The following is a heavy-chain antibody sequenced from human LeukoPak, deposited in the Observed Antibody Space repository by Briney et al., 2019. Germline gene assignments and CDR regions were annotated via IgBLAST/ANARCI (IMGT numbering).Heavy chain of an antibody. CDR1: GGSISSYY. CDR3: ASTPLYSSSWLELYYFDY. CDR2: IYYSGST. V-gene: IGHV4-59*08. J-gene: IGHJ4*02. D-gene: IGHD6-13*01. Sequence: SETLSLTCTVSGGSISSYYWSWIRQPPGKGLEWIGYIYYSGSTNYNPSLKSRVTISVDTSKNQFSLKLSSVTAADTAVYYCASTPLYSSSWLELYYFDYWGQGTLVTVSS.